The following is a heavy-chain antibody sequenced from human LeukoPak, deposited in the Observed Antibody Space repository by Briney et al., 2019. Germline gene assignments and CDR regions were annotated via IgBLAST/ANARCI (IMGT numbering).Heavy chain of an antibody. V-gene: IGHV3-23*01. J-gene: IGHJ4*02. D-gene: IGHD3-22*01. Sequence: PGGSLRLSCAASGFSFSSYGMSWVRQAPGKGLGWVSGISGSGGSTYYADSVKGRFTISRDNSKNTLYLQMNSLRAEDTALYYCASQPGDYYDSSGYFRHWGQGTLVTVSS. CDR1: GFSFSSYG. CDR3: ASQPGDYYDSSGYFRH. CDR2: ISGSGGST.